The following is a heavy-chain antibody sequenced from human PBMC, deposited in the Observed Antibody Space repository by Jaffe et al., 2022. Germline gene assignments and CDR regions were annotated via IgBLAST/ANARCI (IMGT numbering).Heavy chain of an antibody. CDR3: AFLNWGWTDAFDI. D-gene: IGHD7-27*01. CDR2: IYYSGST. V-gene: IGHV4-39*01. CDR1: GGSISSSSYY. J-gene: IGHJ3*02. Sequence: QLQLQESGPGLVKPSETLSLTCTVSGGSISSSSYYWGWIRQPPGKGLEWIGSIYYSGSTYYNPSLKSRVTISVDTSKNQFSLKLSSVTAADTAVYYCAFLNWGWTDAFDIWGQGTMVTVSS.